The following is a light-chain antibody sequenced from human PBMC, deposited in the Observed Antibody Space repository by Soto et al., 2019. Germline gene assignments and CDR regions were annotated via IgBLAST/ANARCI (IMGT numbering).Light chain of an antibody. Sequence: EIVMTQSPATLSVSPGERATLSCRASQSVSSNLAWYQQRPGQAPGRLIYGASTSANGIPARFSGRGSGTEFMLTFSSLQSEDFAVYYCQQYHKWPLTLGGGAKLGIK. CDR1: QSVSSN. V-gene: IGKV3-15*01. CDR3: QQYHKWPLT. J-gene: IGKJ4*01. CDR2: GAS.